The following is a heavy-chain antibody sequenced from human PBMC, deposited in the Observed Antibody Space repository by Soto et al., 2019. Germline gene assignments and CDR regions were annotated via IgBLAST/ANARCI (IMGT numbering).Heavy chain of an antibody. Sequence: GGSLRLSCAASGFTVSSNYMSWVRQAPGKGLEWVSVIYSGGSTYYADSVKGRFTISRDHSKNTLYLQMNSLRAEDTAVYYCARTADYRHNIPYYYYYYMDVWGKGTTVTVSS. CDR1: GFTVSSNY. D-gene: IGHD4-4*01. CDR3: ARTADYRHNIPYYYYYYMDV. V-gene: IGHV3-66*01. J-gene: IGHJ6*03. CDR2: IYSGGST.